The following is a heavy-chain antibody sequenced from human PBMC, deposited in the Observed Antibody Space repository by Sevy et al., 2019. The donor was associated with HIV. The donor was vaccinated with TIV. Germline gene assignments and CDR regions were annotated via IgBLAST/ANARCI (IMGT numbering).Heavy chain of an antibody. J-gene: IGHJ6*02. CDR1: GGFISDYY. D-gene: IGHD2-21*02. CDR2: IYSDGSS. Sequence: SETLSLTCTVSGGFISDYYWTWIRQPAGKGLEWIGRIYSDGSSNYNPSLKGRVTMSIDTSENKFSLNLSSVNAADTAVYYCTRARDSGVYYGVDVWGQGTTVTVSS. V-gene: IGHV4-4*07. CDR3: TRARDSGVYYGVDV.